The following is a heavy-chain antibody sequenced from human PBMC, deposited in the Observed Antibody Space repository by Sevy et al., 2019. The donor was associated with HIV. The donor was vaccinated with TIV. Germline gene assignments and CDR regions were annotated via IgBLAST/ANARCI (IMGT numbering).Heavy chain of an antibody. CDR1: GFTFSPYS. D-gene: IGHD2-21*01. CDR3: ARGVANCGGSACHMTDF. V-gene: IGHV3-48*01. CDR2: INGPSNAI. Sequence: GGSLRLSCAASGFTFSPYSMHWVRQAPGKGLEWISYINGPSNAIFYADSVRGRFTVSRDNGKNSLYLQMNSLRAEDSALYYCARGVANCGGSACHMTDFWGQGTLVTVSS. J-gene: IGHJ4*02.